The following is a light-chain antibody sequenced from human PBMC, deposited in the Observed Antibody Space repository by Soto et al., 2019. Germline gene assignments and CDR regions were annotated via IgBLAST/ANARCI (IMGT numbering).Light chain of an antibody. Sequence: QPVLTQSPSASASLGASVKLTCTLTSGHSNYAIAWHQQQPEKGPRYLMRVNSDGSYIKGDAIPDRFSGSSSGAERYLTISSLQSEDEADYHCQTWGTGWVFGGGTKVTVL. CDR1: SGHSNYA. CDR3: QTWGTGWV. V-gene: IGLV4-69*01. CDR2: VNSDGSY. J-gene: IGLJ3*02.